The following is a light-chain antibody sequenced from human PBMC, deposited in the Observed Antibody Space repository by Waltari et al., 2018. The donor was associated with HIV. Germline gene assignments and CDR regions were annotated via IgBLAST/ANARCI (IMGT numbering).Light chain of an antibody. CDR3: QQYYSTPWT. CDR1: QNILYRSNNKNY. Sequence: IVMTQSQDSLVVSLGVRATINCKSSQNILYRSNNKNYLAWYQQKPGQPPKLLTYWASTRESGVPYRFSGSGSARDFTLTSSSLQAEDVAVYYCQQYYSTPWTFGQGTKVEIK. CDR2: WAS. J-gene: IGKJ1*01. V-gene: IGKV4-1*01.